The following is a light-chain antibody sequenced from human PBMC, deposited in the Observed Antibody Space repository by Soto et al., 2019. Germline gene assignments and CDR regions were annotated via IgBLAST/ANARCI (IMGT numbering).Light chain of an antibody. J-gene: IGLJ1*01. V-gene: IGLV1-44*01. CDR3: AAWDGSLNGHV. CDR2: TTN. CDR1: SSNIGTSS. Sequence: QSVLTQPHSASGTPGHRVTISCSGSSSNIGTSSVHWFQQLPGTAPKLLISTTNQRPSGVPERFSGSKSGTSASLAISGLQSEDEADYYCAAWDGSLNGHVFGTGTKVTVL.